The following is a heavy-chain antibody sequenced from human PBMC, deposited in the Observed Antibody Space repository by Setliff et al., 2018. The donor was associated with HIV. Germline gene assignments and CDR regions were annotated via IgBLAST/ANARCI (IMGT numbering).Heavy chain of an antibody. Sequence: GGSLRLSCAASGFTFSDHHMDWVRQAPGKGLEWIARFRSDGGSPQYADSVRGRFTISADTSKNTLYLQMTRLSAEDTAVYYCTTKGRDVYTLEAPGWGQGTLVTVSS. D-gene: IGHD2-15*01. J-gene: IGHJ4*02. CDR1: GFTFSDHH. CDR3: TTKGRDVYTLEAPG. CDR2: FRSDGGSP. V-gene: IGHV3-74*03.